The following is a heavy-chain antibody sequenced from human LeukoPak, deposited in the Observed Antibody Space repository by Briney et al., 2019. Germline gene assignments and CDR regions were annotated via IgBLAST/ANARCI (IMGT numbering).Heavy chain of an antibody. CDR3: ARVRDYGERRSYFDY. D-gene: IGHD4-17*01. CDR1: GGSISNYY. CDR2: IYYSGNT. V-gene: IGHV4-59*01. Sequence: SETLSLTCTVSGGSISNYYWSWIRQPPGKGLEWIGYIYYSGNTNYNPSLKSRVTISVDTSKNQFSLKLSSVTAADTAVYYCARVRDYGERRSYFDYWGQGTLVTVSS. J-gene: IGHJ4*02.